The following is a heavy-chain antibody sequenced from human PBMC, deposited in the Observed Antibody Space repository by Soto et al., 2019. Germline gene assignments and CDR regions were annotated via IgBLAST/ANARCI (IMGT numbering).Heavy chain of an antibody. V-gene: IGHV3-21*01. CDR2: ISSSSSYI. CDR3: ATFTIFGVVIRPSYYYYMDV. J-gene: IGHJ6*03. CDR1: GFTFSSYS. D-gene: IGHD3-3*01. Sequence: EVQLVESGGGLVKPGGSLRLSCAASGFTFSSYSMNWVRQAPGKGLEWVSSISSSSSYIYYADSVKGRFTISRDNAKNSLYLQMNSLRAEDTAVYYCATFTIFGVVIRPSYYYYMDVWGKGTTVTVSS.